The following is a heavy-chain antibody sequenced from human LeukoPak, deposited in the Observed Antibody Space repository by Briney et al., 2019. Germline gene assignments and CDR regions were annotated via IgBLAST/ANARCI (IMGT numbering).Heavy chain of an antibody. J-gene: IGHJ3*02. CDR2: IYTSGGT. Sequence: PSETLSLTCTVSGGSISSYYWSWIRQPAGKGLEWIGRIYTSGGTNYNPSLKSRVTMSVDTSKNQFSLKLSSVTAADKAVYYCARSCRILDIVATIRARLGGNGFDIWGQGTMVTVSS. CDR1: GGSISSYY. D-gene: IGHD5-12*01. V-gene: IGHV4-4*07. CDR3: ARSCRILDIVATIRARLGGNGFDI.